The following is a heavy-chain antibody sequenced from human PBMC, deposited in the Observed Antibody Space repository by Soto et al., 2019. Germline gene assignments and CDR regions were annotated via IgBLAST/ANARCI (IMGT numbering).Heavy chain of an antibody. Sequence: GGSLRLSCAASGFKFRDYWMSWVRQAPGKGLEWVGNIKHDTSEAHYADSVKGRFTITRDNIKNFVFLQMNGLRADDTASYYCARDGLLFSGPYRPSRFDYWGLGTQVTVSS. CDR2: IKHDTSEA. CDR3: ARDGLLFSGPYRPSRFDY. D-gene: IGHD3-16*02. J-gene: IGHJ4*02. V-gene: IGHV3-7*03. CDR1: GFKFRDYW.